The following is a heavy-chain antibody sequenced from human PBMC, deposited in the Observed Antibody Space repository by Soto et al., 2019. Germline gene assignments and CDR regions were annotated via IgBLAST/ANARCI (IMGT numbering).Heavy chain of an antibody. Sequence: EVQLVESGGGLVQPGGSLRLSCAASGFTFTAYSMNWVRQAPGKGLEWVSYISSGSGSIYYADSVKGRFTISRDDAKNSLYLQMNSLRDEDMAVYYCARDFWDYWGQGTVVTVSS. D-gene: IGHD3-3*01. CDR2: ISSGSGSI. V-gene: IGHV3-48*02. CDR1: GFTFTAYS. J-gene: IGHJ4*02. CDR3: ARDFWDY.